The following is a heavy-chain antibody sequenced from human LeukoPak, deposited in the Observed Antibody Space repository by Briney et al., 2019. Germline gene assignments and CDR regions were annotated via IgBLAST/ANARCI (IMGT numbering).Heavy chain of an antibody. V-gene: IGHV1-3*01. D-gene: IGHD3-9*01. CDR1: GYTFTSYA. CDR2: INAGNGNT. Sequence: ASVKVSCKASGYTFTSYAMHWVRQAPGQRLEWMGWINAGNGNTKYSQKFQGRVTITRDTSASTAYMELSSLRSEDTAVYYCARDAPSTYYDILTALDYWGQGTLVTVSS. CDR3: ARDAPSTYYDILTALDY. J-gene: IGHJ4*02.